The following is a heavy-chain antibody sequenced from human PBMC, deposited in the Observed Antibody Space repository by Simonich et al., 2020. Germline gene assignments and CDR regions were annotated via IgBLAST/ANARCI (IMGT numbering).Heavy chain of an antibody. CDR1: GYTFTGYY. Sequence: QVQLVQSGAEVKKPGASVKVSCKASGYTFTGYYMHWVRQAPGQGLELNGRINPNSGNTGNAQKVQGRVTITRNTSISTAYMELSSLRSEDTAVYYCARGIGSSWYFDYWGQGTLVTVSS. V-gene: IGHV1-8*03. D-gene: IGHD6-13*01. J-gene: IGHJ4*02. CDR3: ARGIGSSWYFDY. CDR2: INPNSGNT.